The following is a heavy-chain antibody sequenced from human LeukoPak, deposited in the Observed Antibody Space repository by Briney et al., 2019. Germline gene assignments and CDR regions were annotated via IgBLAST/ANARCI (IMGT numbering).Heavy chain of an antibody. J-gene: IGHJ4*02. CDR1: GFTFNNAW. V-gene: IGHV3-15*01. CDR2: IKNEDDGGTT. CDR3: TTSGTPFQY. D-gene: IGHD3-10*01. Sequence: PGGSLRLSCAASGFTFNNAWMSWVRLAPGKGLEWVGRIKNEDDGGTTDYAAPVKGRFTISRDDSKNMLYLQMNSLKTEDTAVHYCTTSGTPFQYWGQGTLVAVSS.